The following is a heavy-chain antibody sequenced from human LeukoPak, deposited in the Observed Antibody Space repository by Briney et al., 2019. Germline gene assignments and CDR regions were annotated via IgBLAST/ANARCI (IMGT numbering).Heavy chain of an antibody. J-gene: IGHJ4*02. Sequence: GWSLRLSCAASGLTFSSHAMHWVRQAPGKGLEYVSAIVSNGGNTYYADSVRGRFTISRDNSKDTVYLQMGSLRPEDTAVYYCARGGYYAATDIWGQGALVTVSS. D-gene: IGHD3-3*01. CDR2: IVSNGGNT. CDR1: GLTFSSHA. CDR3: ARGGYYAATDI. V-gene: IGHV3-64*02.